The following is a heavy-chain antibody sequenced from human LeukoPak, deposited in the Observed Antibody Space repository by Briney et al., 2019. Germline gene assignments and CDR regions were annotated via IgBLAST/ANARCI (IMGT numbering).Heavy chain of an antibody. J-gene: IGHJ4*02. CDR1: GFTFSNYA. CDR3: AREGIAAAGTDY. CDR2: IKQDGSEK. Sequence: GSLRLSCAPSGFTFSNYAMSWVRQAPGKGLEWVANIKQDGSEKYYVDSVKGRFTISRDNAKNSLYLQMNSLRAEDTAVYYCAREGIAAAGTDYWGQGTLVTVSS. V-gene: IGHV3-7*01. D-gene: IGHD6-13*01.